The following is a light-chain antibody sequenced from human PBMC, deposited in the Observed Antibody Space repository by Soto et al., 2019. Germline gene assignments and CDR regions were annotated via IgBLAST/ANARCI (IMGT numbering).Light chain of an antibody. Sequence: DIKLTQSPSFLSASVGDRVTITCRASQGISTYLAWYLQRPGKAPKLLIYGASTLQGGVPPRFSGSGSGTEFTLTISSLQPAGCGTYYCQQLDSDWYAFGQGTKLEIK. J-gene: IGKJ2*01. V-gene: IGKV1-9*01. CDR2: GAS. CDR3: QQLDSDWYA. CDR1: QGISTY.